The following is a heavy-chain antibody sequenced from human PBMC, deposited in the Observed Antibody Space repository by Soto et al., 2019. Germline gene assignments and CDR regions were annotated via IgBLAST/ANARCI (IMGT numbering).Heavy chain of an antibody. V-gene: IGHV3-73*02. CDR3: TRQGKSYYRSGSFYP. J-gene: IGHJ5*02. Sequence: EVQLVESGGGLVQPGGSLKLSCAASGFTFSGSAMHWVRQASGKGLEWVGRIRSKANSYATAYAASVKGRFTISRNDSKNTAYLQMNSLKTEDTAVYYCTRQGKSYYRSGSFYPWGQGTLVTVSS. CDR2: IRSKANSYAT. D-gene: IGHD3-10*01. CDR1: GFTFSGSA.